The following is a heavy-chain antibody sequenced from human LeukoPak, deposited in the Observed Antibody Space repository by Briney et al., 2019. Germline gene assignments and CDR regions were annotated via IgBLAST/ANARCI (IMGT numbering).Heavy chain of an antibody. CDR3: ARQFGRLRYFDWWAADY. V-gene: IGHV5-51*01. D-gene: IGHD3-9*01. J-gene: IGHJ4*02. CDR1: GYSFTSYW. CDR2: IYPGDSDT. Sequence: GESLKISCKTSGYSFTSYWIGWVRQMPGKGLEWMGIIYPGDSDTRYSPSFQGQVTISADKSISTAYLQWSSLKASDTAMYYCARQFGRLRYFDWWAADYWGQGTLVTVSS.